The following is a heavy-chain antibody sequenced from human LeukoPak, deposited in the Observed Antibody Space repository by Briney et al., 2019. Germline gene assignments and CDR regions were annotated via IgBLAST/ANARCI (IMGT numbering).Heavy chain of an antibody. CDR3: ARAGGIHPNCFSDY. V-gene: IGHV3-48*01. CDR1: GFTFSGYT. J-gene: IGHJ4*02. Sequence: GGSLRLSCAASGFTFSGYTMNWVRQAPGKGLELVSYITGSSGTIYYADSVKGRFTVSRDSAKNSLYLQVSSLRAEDTAVYYCARAGGIHPNCFSDYWGQGVLVTVSS. CDR2: ITGSSGTI. D-gene: IGHD2-15*01.